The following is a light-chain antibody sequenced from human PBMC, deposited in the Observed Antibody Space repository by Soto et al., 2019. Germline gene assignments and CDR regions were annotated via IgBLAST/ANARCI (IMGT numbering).Light chain of an antibody. CDR1: SSDIGAYNY. CDR2: EVS. J-gene: IGLJ2*01. CDR3: SSYAGNSMYVV. V-gene: IGLV2-8*01. Sequence: QSALTQPPYASGSPGQSVAISCTGTSSDIGAYNYVSWYQQYPGKAPKLILYEVSTRPSGVPDRFSGSKSGNTASLTVSGLQADDEAQYYCSSYAGNSMYVVFGGGTQLTVL.